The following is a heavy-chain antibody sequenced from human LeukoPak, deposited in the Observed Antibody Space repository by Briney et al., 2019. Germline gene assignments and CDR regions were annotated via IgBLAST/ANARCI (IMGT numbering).Heavy chain of an antibody. CDR1: GFTFSSYG. CDR2: IWYDGSNK. V-gene: IGHV3-33*01. J-gene: IGHJ4*02. Sequence: GGSLRLSCAASGFTFSSYGMHWVRQAPGKGLEWVAVIWYDGSNKYYADSVKGRFTISRDNSKNTLYLQMNSLRAEDTAVYYCARDARNYDFWSGPPRGLDYWGQGTLVTVSS. D-gene: IGHD3-3*01. CDR3: ARDARNYDFWSGPPRGLDY.